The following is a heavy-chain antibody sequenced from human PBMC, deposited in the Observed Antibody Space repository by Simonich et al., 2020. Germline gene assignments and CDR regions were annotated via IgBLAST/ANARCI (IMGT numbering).Heavy chain of an antibody. CDR3: ARASRGTWWYYYFDY. Sequence: QVQLVQSGAEVKKPGASVKVSCKASGYTFTSYGISWVRQAPGQGLEWMGWIRAYKGNPNDAQKLQGRVTMPTDTSTSTAYMELRSLRSDDTAVYYCARASRGTWWYYYFDYWGQGTLVTVSS. V-gene: IGHV1-18*01. CDR1: GYTFTSYG. CDR2: IRAYKGNP. D-gene: IGHD2-15*01. J-gene: IGHJ4*02.